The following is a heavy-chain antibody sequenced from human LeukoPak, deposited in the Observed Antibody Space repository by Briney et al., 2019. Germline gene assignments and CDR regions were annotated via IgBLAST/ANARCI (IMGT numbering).Heavy chain of an antibody. CDR3: ARSYGDYDLGYYMDV. Sequence: GRSLRLSCAASGFTFSSYSMNWVRQAPGKGLEWVSSISSSSSYIYYADSVKGRFTISRDNAKNSLYLQMNSLRAEDTAVYYCARSYGDYDLGYYMDVWGKGTTVTVSS. V-gene: IGHV3-21*01. D-gene: IGHD4-17*01. J-gene: IGHJ6*03. CDR2: ISSSSSYI. CDR1: GFTFSSYS.